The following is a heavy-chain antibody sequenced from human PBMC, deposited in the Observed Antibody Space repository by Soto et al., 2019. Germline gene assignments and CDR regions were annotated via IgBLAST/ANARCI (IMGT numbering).Heavy chain of an antibody. V-gene: IGHV1-69*13. Sequence: EASVKVSCKASGGTFSSYAISWVRQAPGQGLEWMGGIIPIFGTANYAQKFQGRVTITADESTSTAYMELSRLRSEDTAVYYCARDPSRADCSSTSCPTTEYGMHVWGQGTTVTVSS. CDR1: GGTFSSYA. J-gene: IGHJ6*02. D-gene: IGHD2-2*01. CDR2: IIPIFGTA. CDR3: ARDPSRADCSSTSCPTTEYGMHV.